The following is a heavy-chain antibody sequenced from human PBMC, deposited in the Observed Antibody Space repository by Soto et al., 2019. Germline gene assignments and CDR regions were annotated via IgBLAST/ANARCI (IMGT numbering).Heavy chain of an antibody. CDR3: APYSHKGY. CDR1: GFTVSNNY. D-gene: IGHD1-26*01. V-gene: IGHV3-66*01. CDR2: IYSGGST. J-gene: IGHJ4*02. Sequence: EEQLVESGGDLVQPGGSLRLSCAASGFTVSNNYMSWVRQAPGKGLEWVSLIYSGGSTYYADSVKGRFTISRDSSKNTLYLQRKSRRAEDTAIYYCAPYSHKGYWGQGTLVTVSS.